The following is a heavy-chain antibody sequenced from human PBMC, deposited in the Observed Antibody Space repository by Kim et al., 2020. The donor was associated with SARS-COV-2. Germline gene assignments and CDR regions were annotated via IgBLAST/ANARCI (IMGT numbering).Heavy chain of an antibody. CDR3: ARGRAGVVPSPLLGLGPHYDYFIMDV. D-gene: IGHD3-10*01. Sequence: SETLSLTCAVYGGSFSGYSWSWIRQPPGKGLELIGQISPGGAINYNPSLKSRVTISIDTSKNQFSLRLTSVTAADTSFYFCARGRAGVVPSPLLGLGPHYDYFIMDVWGHGTTVTVSS. J-gene: IGHJ6*01. V-gene: IGHV4-34*01. CDR1: GGSFSGYS. CDR2: ISPGGAI.